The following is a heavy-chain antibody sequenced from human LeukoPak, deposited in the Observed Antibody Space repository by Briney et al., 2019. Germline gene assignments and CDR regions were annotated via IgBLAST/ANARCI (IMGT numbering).Heavy chain of an antibody. CDR1: GFTFSSYG. D-gene: IGHD1-26*01. J-gene: IGHJ4*02. Sequence: GGSLRLSCAASGFTFSSYGMHWVRQAPGKGLGWVAVIWYDGSNKYYADSVKGRFTISRDNSKNTLYLQMNSLRAEDTAVYYCAKGGDCYDYWGQGTLVTVSS. CDR2: IWYDGSNK. V-gene: IGHV3-33*06. CDR3: AKGGDCYDY.